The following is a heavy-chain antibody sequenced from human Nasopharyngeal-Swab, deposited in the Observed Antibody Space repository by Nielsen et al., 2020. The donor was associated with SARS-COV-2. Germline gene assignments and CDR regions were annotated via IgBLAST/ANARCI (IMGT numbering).Heavy chain of an antibody. CDR2: IYPGDSDT. CDR1: GYSFTSYW. Sequence: NVSCKGSGYSFTSYWIGWVRHMPGKGLEWMGIIYPGDSDTRYSPSFQGQVTISADKSISTAYLQWSSLKASDTAMYYCARPTNHERAFDIWGQGTIVIVSS. D-gene: IGHD1-1*01. J-gene: IGHJ3*02. V-gene: IGHV5-51*01. CDR3: ARPTNHERAFDI.